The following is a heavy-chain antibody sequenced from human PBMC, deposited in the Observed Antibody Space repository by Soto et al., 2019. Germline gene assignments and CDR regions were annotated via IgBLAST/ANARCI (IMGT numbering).Heavy chain of an antibody. CDR1: GVTFSSDA. Sequence: GAPRLSFAASGVTFSSDAMSWVRQAPGKGLEWVSAISGSGGSTYYADSVKGRFTISRDNSKNTLFLQMNSLRAEDTAVYYCAKHHYSGYFELIYFDYWGHGTLVTVS. V-gene: IGHV3-23*01. CDR3: AKHHYSGYFELIYFDY. D-gene: IGHD2-21*01. CDR2: ISGSGGST. J-gene: IGHJ4*01.